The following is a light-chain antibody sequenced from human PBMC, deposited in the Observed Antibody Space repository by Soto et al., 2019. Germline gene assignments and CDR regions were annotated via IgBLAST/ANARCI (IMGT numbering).Light chain of an antibody. CDR1: SSNIGSGHG. CDR3: QSYDSSLSAYV. V-gene: IGLV1-40*01. J-gene: IGLJ1*01. Sequence: QSVLTQPPSVSGAPGQRVIISCTGSSSNIGSGHGIHWYQQLPGTAPKLLIYHNTNRPSGVPDRFSGSKSGTSASLAITGLQAEDEADYYCQSYDSSLSAYVFGTGTKLTVL. CDR2: HNT.